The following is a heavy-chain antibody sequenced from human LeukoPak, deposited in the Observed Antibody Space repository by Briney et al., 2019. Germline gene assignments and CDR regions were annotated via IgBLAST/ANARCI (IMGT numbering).Heavy chain of an antibody. CDR3: ARGLLVRYFDWSPNYYGMDV. D-gene: IGHD3-9*01. J-gene: IGHJ6*02. CDR1: GYTFTSYD. Sequence: ASVKVSCKASGYTFTSYDINWVRQATGQGPEWMGWMNPNSGNTGYAQKFQGRVTITRNTSMSTAYMELSSLRSEETAVYYCARGLLVRYFDWSPNYYGMDVWGQGTTVTVSS. V-gene: IGHV1-8*01. CDR2: MNPNSGNT.